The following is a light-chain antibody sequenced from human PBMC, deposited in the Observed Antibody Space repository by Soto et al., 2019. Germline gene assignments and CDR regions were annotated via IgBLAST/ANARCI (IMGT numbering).Light chain of an antibody. Sequence: QSVLTQPPSASGTPGQRVTISCSGSSSNIGTNTVIWYQQLPGAAPKLLISSDNQRTSGVPDRFSGSKSGTSASLAISGLQSEDEADYYCAAWDVSLVVFGGGTKLTVL. CDR1: SSNIGTNT. CDR2: SDN. V-gene: IGLV1-44*01. CDR3: AAWDVSLVV. J-gene: IGLJ2*01.